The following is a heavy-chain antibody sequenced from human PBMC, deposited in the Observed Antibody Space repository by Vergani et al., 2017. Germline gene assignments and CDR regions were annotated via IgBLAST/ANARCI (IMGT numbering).Heavy chain of an antibody. CDR3: AKVGYGSGSLCY. CDR1: GGSISSSSYY. J-gene: IGHJ4*02. CDR2: IYYSGRT. V-gene: IGHV4-39*01. D-gene: IGHD3-10*01. Sequence: QLQLQESGPGLVKPSETLSLTCTVSGGSISSSSYYWGWIRQPPGKGLEWIGSIYYSGRTYYNPSLKSRVTISVDTSKNQFSLKLSSVTAADTAVYYCAKVGYGSGSLCYWGQGTLVTVSS.